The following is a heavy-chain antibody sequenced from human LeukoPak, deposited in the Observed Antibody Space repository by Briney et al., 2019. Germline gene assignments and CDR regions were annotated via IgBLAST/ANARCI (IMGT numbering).Heavy chain of an antibody. D-gene: IGHD1-1*01. J-gene: IGHJ6*03. CDR3: AKNRGGTYKYYMDV. CDR1: EFTFNKYA. V-gene: IGHV3-23*01. Sequence: PGGSLRLSCAASEFTFNKYAMSWVRQAPGMGLEWLSYVSGSGGATYYADSVKGRFTISRDNSKNTAYLQMGSLRAEDTAVYYCAKNRGGTYKYYMDVWGNGTTVTVSS. CDR2: VSGSGGAT.